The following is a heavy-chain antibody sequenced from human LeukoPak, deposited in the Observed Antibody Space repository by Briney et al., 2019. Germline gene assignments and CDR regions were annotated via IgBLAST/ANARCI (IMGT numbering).Heavy chain of an antibody. Sequence: GGSLRLSCAASGFTFSSYWMCWVRQTPGKGLEWVANIKQDGSEKNYVDSVKGRFTISRDNAKNSLYLQMDSLRAGDTAVYYCARDSGTTVTLGEPDYWGQGTLVTVSS. J-gene: IGHJ4*02. D-gene: IGHD4-17*01. CDR3: ARDSGTTVTLGEPDY. CDR2: IKQDGSEK. CDR1: GFTFSSYW. V-gene: IGHV3-7*01.